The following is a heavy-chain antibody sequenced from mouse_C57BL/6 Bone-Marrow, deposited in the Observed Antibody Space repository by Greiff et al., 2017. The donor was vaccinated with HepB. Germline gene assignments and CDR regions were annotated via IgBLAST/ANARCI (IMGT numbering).Heavy chain of an antibody. Sequence: LVESGAELVRPGASVKLSCTASGFNIKDDYMHWVKQRPEQGLEWIGWIDPENGDTEYASKFQGKATITADTSSNTAYLQLSSLTSEDTAVYYCTNLPYAMDYWGQGTSVTVSS. CDR3: TNLPYAMDY. CDR1: GFNIKDDY. J-gene: IGHJ4*01. D-gene: IGHD2-1*01. CDR2: IDPENGDT. V-gene: IGHV14-4*01.